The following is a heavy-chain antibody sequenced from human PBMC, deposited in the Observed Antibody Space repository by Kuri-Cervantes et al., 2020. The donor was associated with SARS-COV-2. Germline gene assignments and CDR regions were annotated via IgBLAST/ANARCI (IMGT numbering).Heavy chain of an antibody. J-gene: IGHJ4*02. CDR2: IDWDDDK. D-gene: IGHD4-11*01. CDR3: VRIRAATVIADY. Sequence: SWIRQAPGKGLEWVARIDWDDDKYYSTSLKTRLTISKDTSKNQVVLTMTNMDPVDTATYYCVRIRAATVIADYWGQGTLVTVSS. V-gene: IGHV2-70*10.